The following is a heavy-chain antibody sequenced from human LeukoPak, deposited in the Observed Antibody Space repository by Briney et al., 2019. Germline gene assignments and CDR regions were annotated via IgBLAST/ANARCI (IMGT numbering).Heavy chain of an antibody. J-gene: IGHJ4*02. CDR3: ARGYYCTHGVFYGGDFDN. CDR1: GYTFTTYG. V-gene: IGHV1-18*01. CDR2: ISPNNGNR. D-gene: IGHD2-8*01. Sequence: ASVKVSCKTSGYTFTTYGISWVRQAPGQGLEWMGWISPNNGNRNYAQKFQGRVTMTTDTSTTTAYMELRSLRSDDTAVYYCARGYYCTHGVFYGGDFDNWGQGTLVTVSS.